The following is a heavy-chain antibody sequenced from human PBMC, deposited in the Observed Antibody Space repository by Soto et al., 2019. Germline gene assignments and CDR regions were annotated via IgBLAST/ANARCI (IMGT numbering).Heavy chain of an antibody. Sequence: LSLTCAVTGDSITSIYHWAWLRQPPGGGLEWVASIYHSGTTYYNPSLKSRVTIFVDTSKNQFSLNLRSVIAADSCGYYCATTDNVGYYPHLGQGNLVTVSS. CDR2: IYHSGTT. CDR3: ATTDNVGYYPH. J-gene: IGHJ4*02. V-gene: IGHV4-38-2*01. D-gene: IGHD3-3*01. CDR1: GDSITSIYH.